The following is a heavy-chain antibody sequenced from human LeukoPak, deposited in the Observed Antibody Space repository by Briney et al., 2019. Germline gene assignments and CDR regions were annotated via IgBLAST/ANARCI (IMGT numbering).Heavy chain of an antibody. CDR1: GGSVSSGSYY. CDR3: ARGGGRADSGWYWDFDY. J-gene: IGHJ4*02. Sequence: PSQTLSLTCTVSGGSVSSGSYYWSWVRQPPGKGLEWIGYIYYSGSTNYNPSLKRRVTISVDTPKNQFSLKLSSVTAAATARYYCARGGGRADSGWYWDFDYWGQGTLVTVSS. CDR2: IYYSGST. D-gene: IGHD6-19*01. V-gene: IGHV4-61*01.